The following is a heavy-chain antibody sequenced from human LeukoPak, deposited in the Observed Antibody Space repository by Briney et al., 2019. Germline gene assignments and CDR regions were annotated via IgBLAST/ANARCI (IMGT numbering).Heavy chain of an antibody. J-gene: IGHJ3*02. CDR1: GGSFSGYY. D-gene: IGHD3-10*01. CDR2: INHSGST. Sequence: SETLSLTCAVYGGSFSGYYWSWIRQPPGKGVKWIGEINHSGSTNYNPSLKSRVTISVDTSKNQFSLKLSSVTAADTAVYYCAKQRRPAYYYGSGSAFDIWGQGTMVTVSS. V-gene: IGHV4-34*01. CDR3: AKQRRPAYYYGSGSAFDI.